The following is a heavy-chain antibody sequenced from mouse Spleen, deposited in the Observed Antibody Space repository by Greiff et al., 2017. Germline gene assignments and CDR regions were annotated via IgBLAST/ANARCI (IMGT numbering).Heavy chain of an antibody. V-gene: IGHV14-4*01. CDR1: GFNIKDDY. Sequence: EVQLQQSGAELVRPGASVKLSCTASGFNIKDDYMHWVKQRPEQGLEWIGWIDPENGDTEYASKFQGKATITADTSSNTAYLQLSSLTSEDTAVYYCTTRSTMITTEAWFAYWGQGTLVTVSA. D-gene: IGHD2-4*01. CDR2: IDPENGDT. CDR3: TTRSTMITTEAWFAY. J-gene: IGHJ3*01.